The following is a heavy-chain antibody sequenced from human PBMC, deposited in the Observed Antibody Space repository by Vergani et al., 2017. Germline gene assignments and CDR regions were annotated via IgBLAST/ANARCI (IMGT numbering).Heavy chain of an antibody. D-gene: IGHD4-17*01. CDR3: ATDPTTVTDYNGFDP. J-gene: IGHJ5*02. V-gene: IGHV1-24*01. Sequence: QVQLVQSGAEVKKPGSSVKVSCKASGGTFSSYAISWVRQAPGKGLEWMGGFDPEDGETIYAQKFQGRVTMTEGTATDTAYMELSSLRSEDTAVYYCATDPTTVTDYNGFDPWGQGTLVTVSS. CDR2: FDPEDGET. CDR1: GGTFSSYA.